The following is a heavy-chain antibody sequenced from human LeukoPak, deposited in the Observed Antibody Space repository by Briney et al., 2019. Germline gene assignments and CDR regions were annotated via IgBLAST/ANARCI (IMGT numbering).Heavy chain of an antibody. CDR3: ASGRAHSSSWFLFDY. V-gene: IGHV4-38-2*02. Sequence: SETLSLTCTVSGYSISSGYYWGWIRPPPGKGLEWIGNIYPTGSTYYNPSLKRRVTISVDTTKNQFSLKLSSVTAADTAVYYCASGRAHSSSWFLFDYWGQGTLVTVSS. J-gene: IGHJ4*02. CDR2: IYPTGST. CDR1: GYSISSGYY. D-gene: IGHD6-13*01.